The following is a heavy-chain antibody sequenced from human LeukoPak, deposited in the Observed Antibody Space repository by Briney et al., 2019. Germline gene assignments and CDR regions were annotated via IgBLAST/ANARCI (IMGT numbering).Heavy chain of an antibody. Sequence: GGSLRLSCAASGFTFSSYGMHWVRQAPGKGLEWVAVISYDGSNKYYADSVKGRFTISRDNSKNTLYLQMNSLRAEDTAVYYCATLQGRYDSSPRDSWGQGPLVPVSS. V-gene: IGHV3-30*03. CDR2: ISYDGSNK. CDR1: GFTFSSYG. CDR3: ATLQGRYDSSPRDS. J-gene: IGHJ4*02. D-gene: IGHD3-22*01.